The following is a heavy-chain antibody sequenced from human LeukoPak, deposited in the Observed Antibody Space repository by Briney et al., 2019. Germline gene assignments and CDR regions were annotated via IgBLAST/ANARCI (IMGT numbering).Heavy chain of an antibody. CDR3: ARVSPIVGALHL. D-gene: IGHD3-22*01. J-gene: IGHJ3*01. CDR1: GFTFSDYA. CDR2: IVFDGSSK. Sequence: GGSLRLPCAASGFTFSDYAMHWARQAPGKGLEWVAVIVFDGSSKYYAGSVEGRFTISRDNSKNTLYLQMNSLRAEDTAVYFCARVSPIVGALHLWGQGTMVTVSS. V-gene: IGHV3-30-3*01.